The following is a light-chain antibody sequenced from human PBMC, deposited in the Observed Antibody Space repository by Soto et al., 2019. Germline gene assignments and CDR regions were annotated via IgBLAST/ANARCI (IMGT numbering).Light chain of an antibody. Sequence: QSALTQPASVSGSPGQSITISCTGTSSDVGGYNYVSWYQQHPGKAPKLMIYDVSNRPSGVSNRFSGSKSANTASLTISGLQAEYEADYYSISYTGSSTYVVFGGGTQLTVL. J-gene: IGLJ2*01. CDR1: SSDVGGYNY. CDR2: DVS. CDR3: ISYTGSSTYVV. V-gene: IGLV2-14*01.